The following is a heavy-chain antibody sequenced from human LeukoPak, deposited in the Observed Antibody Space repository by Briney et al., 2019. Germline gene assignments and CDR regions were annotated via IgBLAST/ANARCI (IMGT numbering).Heavy chain of an antibody. CDR2: INHSGST. V-gene: IGHV4-34*01. CDR3: ARVQVQYYYDSSGYSMDY. CDR1: GGSFSGYY. D-gene: IGHD3-22*01. J-gene: IGHJ4*02. Sequence: PSETLSLTCAVYGGSFSGYYWSWIRQPPGKGLEWIGEINHSGSTNYNPSLKSRVTISEDTSKNQFSLKLSSVTAADTAVYYCARVQVQYYYDSSGYSMDYWGQGTLVTVSS.